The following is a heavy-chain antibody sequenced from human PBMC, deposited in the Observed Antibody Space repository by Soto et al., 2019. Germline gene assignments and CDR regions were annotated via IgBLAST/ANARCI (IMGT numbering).Heavy chain of an antibody. Sequence: PGGSLRLSCAASGFTFSIYSMNWVRQAPGKGLEWVSYISSSSSTIHYADSVKGRFTISRDNAKNSLYPQMNSLRAEDTAVYYCARDEGSSSWLDFWGQGTLVTVSS. CDR2: ISSSSSTI. J-gene: IGHJ4*02. V-gene: IGHV3-48*01. CDR3: ARDEGSSSWLDF. D-gene: IGHD6-13*01. CDR1: GFTFSIYS.